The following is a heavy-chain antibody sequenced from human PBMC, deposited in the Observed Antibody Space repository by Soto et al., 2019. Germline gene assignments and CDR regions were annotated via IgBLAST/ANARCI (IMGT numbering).Heavy chain of an antibody. CDR2: IKSKTDGGTT. D-gene: IGHD4-17*01. CDR3: TTEPLGTVTTGGMDV. CDR1: GFTFSNAW. V-gene: IGHV3-15*07. Sequence: GSLRLSCAASGFTFSNAWMNWVRQAPGKGLEWVGRIKSKTDGGTTDYAAPVKGRFTISRDDSKNTLYLQMNSLKTEDTAVYYCTTEPLGTVTTGGMDVWGQGTTVTVSS. J-gene: IGHJ6*02.